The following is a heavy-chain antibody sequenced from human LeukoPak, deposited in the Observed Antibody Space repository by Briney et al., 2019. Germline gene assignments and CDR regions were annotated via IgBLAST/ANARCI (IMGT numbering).Heavy chain of an antibody. CDR3: ARGEGDDYYDSSGYYY. J-gene: IGHJ6*02. V-gene: IGHV1-69*04. CDR1: GGTFSSYA. D-gene: IGHD3-22*01. Sequence: ASVKVSCKASGGTFSSYAISWVRQAPRQGLEWMGRIIPILGIANYAQKFQGRVTITADKSTSTAYMELSSLRSEDTAVYYCARGEGDDYYDSSGYYYWGQGTTVTVSS. CDR2: IIPILGIA.